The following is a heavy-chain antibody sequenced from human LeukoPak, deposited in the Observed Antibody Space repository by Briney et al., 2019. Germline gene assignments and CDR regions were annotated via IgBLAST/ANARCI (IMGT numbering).Heavy chain of an antibody. V-gene: IGHV4-61*02. CDR3: AREEDCSSTSCYVV. Sequence: SQTLSLTCTVSGGSISSGSYYWSWIRQPAGKGLEWIGRIYTSGSTNYNPSLKSRVTISVDTSKNQFSLKLSSVTAADTAVYYCAREEDCSSTSCYVVWGEGTTVTVSS. CDR2: IYTSGST. J-gene: IGHJ6*04. CDR1: GGSISSGSYY. D-gene: IGHD2-2*01.